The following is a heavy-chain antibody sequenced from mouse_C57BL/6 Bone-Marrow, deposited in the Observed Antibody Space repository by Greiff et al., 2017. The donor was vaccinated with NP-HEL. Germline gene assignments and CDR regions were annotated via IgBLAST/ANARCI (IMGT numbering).Heavy chain of an antibody. CDR3: VRSWGY. V-gene: IGHV1-76*01. CDR1: GYTFTDYY. CDR2: IYPGSGNT. Sequence: QVQLQQSGAELVRPGASVKLSCKASGYTFTDYYINWVKQRPGQGLEWIARIYPGSGNTYYNEKFKGKATLTAEKSSSTAYMQLSSLTSEDSAVYFCVRSWGYWGQGTTLTVSS. J-gene: IGHJ2*01.